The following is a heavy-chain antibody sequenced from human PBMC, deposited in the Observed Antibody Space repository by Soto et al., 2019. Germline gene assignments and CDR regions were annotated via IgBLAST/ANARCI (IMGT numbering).Heavy chain of an antibody. D-gene: IGHD6-19*01. V-gene: IGHV1-18*01. J-gene: IGHJ6*02. CDR3: ARDGYSSGWYVYYGMDV. CDR1: GGTFSSYA. Sequence: ASVKVSCKAAGGTFSSYAISWVRQAPGQGLEWMGWISAYNGNTNYAQKLQGRVTMTTDTSTSTAYMELRSLRSDDTAVYYCARDGYSSGWYVYYGMDVWGQGTTVTVSS. CDR2: ISAYNGNT.